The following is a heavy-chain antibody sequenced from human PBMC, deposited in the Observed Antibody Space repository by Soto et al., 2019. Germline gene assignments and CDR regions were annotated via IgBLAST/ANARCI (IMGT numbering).Heavy chain of an antibody. CDR1: GFTFDDYA. Sequence: GGSLRLSCAASGFTFDDYAMHWVRQAPGKGLEWVSGISWNSGSIGYADSVKGRFTISRDNAKNSLYLQMNSLRAEDTALYYCATLSWFDYWGQGTLVTVSS. J-gene: IGHJ4*02. CDR2: ISWNSGSI. V-gene: IGHV3-9*01. D-gene: IGHD6-13*01. CDR3: ATLSWFDY.